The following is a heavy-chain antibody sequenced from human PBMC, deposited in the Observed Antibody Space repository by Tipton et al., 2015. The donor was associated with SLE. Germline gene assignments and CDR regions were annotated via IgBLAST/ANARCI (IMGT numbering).Heavy chain of an antibody. CDR3: ARWGGGSSSGYFDY. CDR1: GYSVSSGYF. Sequence: GLVKPSETLSLTCAVSGYSVSSGYFWGWIRQPPGKGLEWIGNIYYSGESIYYNPSLKSRVSISLDTSKNQFSLKVTSVTAADTAVYYCARWGGGSSSGYFDYWGQGTLVTVSS. CDR2: IYYSGESI. J-gene: IGHJ4*02. D-gene: IGHD6-6*01. V-gene: IGHV4-38-2*01.